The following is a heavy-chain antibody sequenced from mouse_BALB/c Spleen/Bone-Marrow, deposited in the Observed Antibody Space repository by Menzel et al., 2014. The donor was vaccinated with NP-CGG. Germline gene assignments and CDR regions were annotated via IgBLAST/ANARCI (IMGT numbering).Heavy chain of an antibody. CDR1: GFTFSDYY. D-gene: IGHD1-1*01. J-gene: IGHJ3*01. CDR3: ANYYGSTWFAY. Sequence: EVKLMESGGGLVKPGGSLKLSCAASGFTFSDYYMYWVRQTPEKRLEWVATISDGGSYTYYPDSVKGRFTISRDNAKNNLYLQMSSLKSEDTAMYYCANYYGSTWFAYWGQGTPVTVSA. CDR2: ISDGGSYT. V-gene: IGHV5-4*02.